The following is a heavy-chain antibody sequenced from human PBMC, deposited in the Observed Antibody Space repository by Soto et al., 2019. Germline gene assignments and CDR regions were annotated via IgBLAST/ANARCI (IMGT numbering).Heavy chain of an antibody. CDR3: AGSYYYDSSGYMKFDY. J-gene: IGHJ4*02. CDR1: GGSFSGYY. V-gene: IGHV4-34*01. D-gene: IGHD3-22*01. CDR2: INHSGST. Sequence: PSETLSLTCAVYGGSFSGYYWSWIRQPPGKGLEWIGEINHSGSTNYNPSLKSRVTISVDTSKNQFSLKLSSVTAADTAVYYCAGSYYYDSSGYMKFDYWGQGTLVTLSS.